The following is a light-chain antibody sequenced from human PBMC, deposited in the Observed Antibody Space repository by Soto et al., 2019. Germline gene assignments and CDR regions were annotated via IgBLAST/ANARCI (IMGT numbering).Light chain of an antibody. J-gene: IGKJ2*01. CDR3: QQSYRTPHT. Sequence: DIQITQSPSSLSASVGDRVTITCRASQVVSAYLLWDQQRQGRAPKLLIYAASNLLSVVPSRFSGSGSGTNFTRTISSLQPDDFATYYCQQSYRTPHTFGQGTKLETK. CDR2: AAS. CDR1: QVVSAY. V-gene: IGKV1-39*01.